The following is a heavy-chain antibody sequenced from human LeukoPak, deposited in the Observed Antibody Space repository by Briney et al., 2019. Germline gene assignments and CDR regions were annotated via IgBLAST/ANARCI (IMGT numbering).Heavy chain of an antibody. CDR1: GFTFSGYG. CDR2: IRYDGSNE. CDR3: AKVMPPGRIRFYSYYMDV. D-gene: IGHD2-15*01. J-gene: IGHJ6*03. Sequence: GGSLRLSCAASGFTFSGYGMHWVRQAPGKGLEWVAFIRYDGSNEYCADSVKGRFTISRDKSKSTLSLQMNGLRVEDTAVYYCAKVMPPGRIRFYSYYMDVWGKGTTVTVS. V-gene: IGHV3-30*02.